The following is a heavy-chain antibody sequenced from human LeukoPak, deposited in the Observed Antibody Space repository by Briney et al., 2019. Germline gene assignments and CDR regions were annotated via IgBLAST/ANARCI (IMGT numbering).Heavy chain of an antibody. CDR1: GSSFNNAYF. J-gene: IGHJ3*02. CDR2: IYYSASA. D-gene: IGHD3-10*02. V-gene: IGHV4-38-2*02. Sequence: SETLSLTCTVGGSSFNNAYFWGWIRQPPGKGLEWIGSIYYSASAFYSPSLKSRVTISLDTSKNQFSLKLTSVTAADTAIYYCARTVRARAYDAFDIWGQGTMVTVSS. CDR3: ARTVRARAYDAFDI.